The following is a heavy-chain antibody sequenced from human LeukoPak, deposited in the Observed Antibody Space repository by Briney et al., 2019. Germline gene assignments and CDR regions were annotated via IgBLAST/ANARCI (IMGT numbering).Heavy chain of an antibody. CDR1: GGSFSGYY. D-gene: IGHD4-11*01. V-gene: IGHV4-34*01. J-gene: IGHJ4*02. Sequence: PSETLSLTCAVYGGSFSGYYWSWIRQPPGKGLEWIGEITHSGSTYYSPSLRSRVTISVDTSKNQFSLKLSSVTAADTAVYYCARGTTVTTRYFDYWGQGTLVTVSS. CDR2: ITHSGST. CDR3: ARGTTVTTRYFDY.